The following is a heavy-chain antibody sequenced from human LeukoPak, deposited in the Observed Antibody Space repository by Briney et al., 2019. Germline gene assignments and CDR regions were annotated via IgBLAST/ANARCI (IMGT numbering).Heavy chain of an antibody. Sequence: ASVKVSCKTSGYTFNTHGFAWVRQAPGQGLEWMGWISAFNANTNYAQSLHGRVTMTTDTSTSTAYMELRNLRSDNTAVYYCARGMEDVVVIAATPFDIWGQGTMVTVSS. CDR1: GYTFNTHG. V-gene: IGHV1-18*04. CDR2: ISAFNANT. D-gene: IGHD2-15*01. J-gene: IGHJ3*02. CDR3: ARGMEDVVVIAATPFDI.